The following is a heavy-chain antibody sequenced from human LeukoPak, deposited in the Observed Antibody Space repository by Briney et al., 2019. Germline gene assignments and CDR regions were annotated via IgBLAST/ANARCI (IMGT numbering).Heavy chain of an antibody. V-gene: IGHV1-18*01. D-gene: IGHD3-10*01. J-gene: IGHJ4*02. Sequence: ASVKVSCKASCYTFTSYGISWVRQAPGQGLEWMGWISAYNGNTNYAQKLQGRVTMTTDTSTSTAYMELRSLRSDDTAVYYCARVVTMVRGKLKDFDYWGQGTLVTVSS. CDR3: ARVVTMVRGKLKDFDY. CDR2: ISAYNGNT. CDR1: CYTFTSYG.